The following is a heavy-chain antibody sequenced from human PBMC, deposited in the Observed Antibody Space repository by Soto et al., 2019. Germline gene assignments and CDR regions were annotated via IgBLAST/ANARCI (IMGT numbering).Heavy chain of an antibody. CDR3: ARDFWSGYYYFDY. CDR2: ISSSSSTI. Sequence: GGSLRLSCAASGFTFSSNSMNWVRQAPGKGLEWVSYISSSSSTIYYADSVKGRFTISRDNSKNTLYLQMNSLRAEDTAVYYCARDFWSGYYYFDYWGQGTLVTVSS. CDR1: GFTFSSNS. J-gene: IGHJ4*02. V-gene: IGHV3-48*01. D-gene: IGHD3-3*01.